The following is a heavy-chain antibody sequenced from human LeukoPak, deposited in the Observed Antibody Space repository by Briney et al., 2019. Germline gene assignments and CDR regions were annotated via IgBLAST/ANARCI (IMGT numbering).Heavy chain of an antibody. CDR2: ISAYNGNT. CDR3: ARSAVRGYSYGYLSSGWANFDY. V-gene: IGHV1-18*01. D-gene: IGHD5-18*01. J-gene: IGHJ4*02. Sequence: ASVKVSCKASGYTFTSYGISWVRQAPGQGLEWMGWISAYNGNTNYAQKLQGRVTMTTDTSTSTAYMELRSLRSEDTAVYYCARSAVRGYSYGYLSSGWANFDYWGQGTLVTVSS. CDR1: GYTFTSYG.